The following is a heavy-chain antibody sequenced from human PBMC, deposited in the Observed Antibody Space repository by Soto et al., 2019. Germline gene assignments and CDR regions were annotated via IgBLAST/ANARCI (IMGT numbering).Heavy chain of an antibody. CDR3: ARVLGYCSSTSCTNWFDP. CDR1: GYIFTSYD. D-gene: IGHD2-2*01. CDR2: MNPNSGNT. V-gene: IGHV1-8*01. J-gene: IGHJ5*02. Sequence: QVQLVQSGAEVKKPGASVKVSCKASGYIFTSYDINWVRQATGQGLEWMGWMNPNSGNTGYAQKFQGRVTMTRNTSISTAYMELSSLRSEDTAVYYCARVLGYCSSTSCTNWFDPWGQGTLVTVSS.